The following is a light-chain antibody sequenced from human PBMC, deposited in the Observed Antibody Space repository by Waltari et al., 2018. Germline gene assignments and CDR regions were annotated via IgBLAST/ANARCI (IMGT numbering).Light chain of an antibody. CDR1: QSVSSN. Sequence: ETVMTQSPATLSVSPGERATLSCRASQSVSSNLAWYQQKPGQAPRLLIYGASTRATGIPARFSGSGSGTEFTLTISSLQSEDFAVYYCQQYNNWRQSVTFGQGTKLEI. V-gene: IGKV3-15*01. CDR3: QQYNNWRQSVT. J-gene: IGKJ2*01. CDR2: GAS.